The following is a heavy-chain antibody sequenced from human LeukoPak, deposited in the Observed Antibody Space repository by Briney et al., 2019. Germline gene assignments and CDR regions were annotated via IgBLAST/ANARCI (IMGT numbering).Heavy chain of an antibody. Sequence: SVKVSCKASGGTFSSYAISWVRQAPGQGLEWMGGIIPIFGTANYAQKFQGRVTMTRNTSISTAYMELSSLRSEDTAVYYCARDYYDSSGYFRTNYWGQGTLVTVSS. CDR1: GGTFSSYA. V-gene: IGHV1-69*05. D-gene: IGHD3-22*01. J-gene: IGHJ4*02. CDR2: IIPIFGTA. CDR3: ARDYYDSSGYFRTNY.